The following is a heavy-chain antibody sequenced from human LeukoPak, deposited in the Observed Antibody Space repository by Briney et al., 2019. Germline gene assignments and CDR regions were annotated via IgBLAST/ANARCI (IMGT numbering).Heavy chain of an antibody. V-gene: IGHV4-59*08. Sequence: SETLSLTCTVSGGSISRYYWSWIRQPPGKGLEWIGYIYYSGSTNYNPSLKSRITISVDTSKNQFSLKVSSVTSADSAVYYCARLMASVLQTSYYYYGMDVWGQGTTVTVSS. J-gene: IGHJ6*02. CDR1: GGSISRYY. CDR3: ARLMASVLQTSYYYYGMDV. CDR2: IYYSGST. D-gene: IGHD2-8*01.